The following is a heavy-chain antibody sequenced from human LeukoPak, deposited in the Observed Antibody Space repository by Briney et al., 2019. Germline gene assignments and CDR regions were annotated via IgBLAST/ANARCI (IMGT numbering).Heavy chain of an antibody. D-gene: IGHD3-9*01. V-gene: IGHV3-23*01. Sequence: GSLRPSCAASGFTFSIYAMSWVRQAPGKGLEWGSGLSVSGTSAYYADSGKGRFTISRDNSKNTLYLQRNSLRREDTAVYYCAKGLTDLGDDWGQGTLVTLSS. CDR3: AKGLTDLGDD. CDR1: GFTFSIYA. J-gene: IGHJ4*02. CDR2: LSVSGTSA.